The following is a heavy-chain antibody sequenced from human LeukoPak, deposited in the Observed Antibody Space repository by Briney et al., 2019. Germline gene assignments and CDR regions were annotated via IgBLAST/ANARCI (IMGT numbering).Heavy chain of an antibody. CDR3: ASLQYEWEPQFQH. CDR1: GFTFSSYW. V-gene: IGHV3-7*01. J-gene: IGHJ1*01. CDR2: IKQDGSEK. Sequence: GGSLRLSCAASGFTFSSYWMSWVRQAPGKGLEWVANIKQDGSEKYYVDSVKGRFTISRDNAKNSLYLQMNSLRAEDTAVYYCASLQYEWEPQFQHWGQGTLVTISS. D-gene: IGHD1-26*01.